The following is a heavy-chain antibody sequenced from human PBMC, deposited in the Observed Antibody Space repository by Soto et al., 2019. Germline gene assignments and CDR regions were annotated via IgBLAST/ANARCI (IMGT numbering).Heavy chain of an antibody. V-gene: IGHV5-51*01. D-gene: IGHD2-15*01. Sequence: PGESLKISCKGSGYSFTNYWIGWVRQMPGKGLEWMGIIYPGDSDTRYSPSFQGQVTISADKSISTAYLQWSSLKASDTAMYYCARNGAIGYCSGGRCWYAFDIWGQGTMVTVSS. CDR3: ARNGAIGYCSGGRCWYAFDI. CDR1: GYSFTNYW. J-gene: IGHJ3*02. CDR2: IYPGDSDT.